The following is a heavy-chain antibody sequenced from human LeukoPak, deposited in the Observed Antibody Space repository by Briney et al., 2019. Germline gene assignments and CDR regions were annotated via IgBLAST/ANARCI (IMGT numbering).Heavy chain of an antibody. V-gene: IGHV1-46*01. D-gene: IGHD1-20*01. CDR1: GYTFTNSY. Sequence: GASVTVSCKASGYTFTNSYIHWVRQAPGQGLEWLGIITPSGGSTTYPQNFLGRVTMTRDMSTSTVYMELSSLRSEDTAVYYCARSGHNWDDRDAFDIWGQGTMVTVSS. CDR3: ARSGHNWDDRDAFDI. CDR2: ITPSGGST. J-gene: IGHJ3*02.